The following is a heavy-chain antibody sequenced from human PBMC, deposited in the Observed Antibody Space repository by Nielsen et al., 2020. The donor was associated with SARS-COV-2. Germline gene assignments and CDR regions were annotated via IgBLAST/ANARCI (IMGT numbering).Heavy chain of an antibody. D-gene: IGHD4-11*01. CDR3: AKEVPVTTTLLGMDV. Sequence: GESLKISCAASGFTFSSYGMHWVRQAPGKGLEWVAVIWYDGSNKYYADSVKGRFTISRDNSKNTLYLQMNSLRAEDTAVYYCAKEVPVTTTLLGMDVWGQGTTVTVSS. CDR2: IWYDGSNK. J-gene: IGHJ6*02. V-gene: IGHV3-33*06. CDR1: GFTFSSYG.